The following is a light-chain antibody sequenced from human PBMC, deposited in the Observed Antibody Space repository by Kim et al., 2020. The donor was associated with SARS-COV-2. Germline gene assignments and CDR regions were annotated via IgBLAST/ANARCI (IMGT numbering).Light chain of an antibody. J-gene: IGKJ4*01. CDR3: LQYGSFPLT. V-gene: IGKV1-17*03. CDR1: QGIDID. Sequence: GDRITMTCRATQGIDIDVAWFQQRPGDVPTRLIFDASTLQTGVPARFSGSGSRTDFTLTINGLQPEDSALYYCLQYGSFPLTLGGGTKVDIK. CDR2: DAS.